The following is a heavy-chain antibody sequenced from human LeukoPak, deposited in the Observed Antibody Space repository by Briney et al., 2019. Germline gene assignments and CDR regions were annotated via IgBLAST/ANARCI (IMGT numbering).Heavy chain of an antibody. Sequence: SETLSLTCVVYGGSFSGYYWSWIRQPPGKGLEWIGEINHSGSTNYNPSLKSRVTISVDTSKNQFSLKLSSVTAADTAVYYCAVPGGYSYGSYFDYWGQGTLVTVSS. CDR3: AVPGGYSYGSYFDY. CDR2: INHSGST. V-gene: IGHV4-34*01. CDR1: GGSFSGYY. J-gene: IGHJ4*02. D-gene: IGHD5-18*01.